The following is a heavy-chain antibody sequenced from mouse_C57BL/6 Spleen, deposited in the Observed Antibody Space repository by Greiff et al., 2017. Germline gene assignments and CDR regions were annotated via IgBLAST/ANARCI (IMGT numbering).Heavy chain of an antibody. J-gene: IGHJ4*01. V-gene: IGHV1-55*01. CDR1: GYTFTSYW. CDR3: ARSRNSNYDYAMDY. CDR2: IYPGSGST. D-gene: IGHD2-5*01. Sequence: QVQLQQPGAELVKPGASVKMSCKASGYTFTSYWITWVKQRPGQGLEWIGDIYPGSGSTNYNEKFKSKATLTVDTSSSTAYMQLSSLTSEESAVDYSARSRNSNYDYAMDYWGQGTSVTVSS.